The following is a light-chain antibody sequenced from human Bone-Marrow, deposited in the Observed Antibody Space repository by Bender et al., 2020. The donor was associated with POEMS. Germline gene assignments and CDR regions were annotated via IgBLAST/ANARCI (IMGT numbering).Light chain of an antibody. CDR2: RES. J-gene: IGLJ3*02. CDR3: QSADSSGTLRV. CDR1: AFPKQY. V-gene: IGLV3-25*02. Sequence: SYELTQPPSLSVSPGQTARTTCTGDAFPKQYTFWFQQTPGQAPVLVIYRESERPSGIPERFSGSTSGTTVTLSISGVQAEEEADYFCQSADSSGTLRVFGGGTKLTVL.